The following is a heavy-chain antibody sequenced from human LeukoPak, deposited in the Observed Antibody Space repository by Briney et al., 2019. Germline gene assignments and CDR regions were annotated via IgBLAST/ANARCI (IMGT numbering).Heavy chain of an antibody. J-gene: IGHJ4*02. D-gene: IGHD4-17*01. CDR2: ISASGGTT. V-gene: IGHV3-23*01. CDR1: GFTFSNYA. CDR3: ARVRHGTRRYGDPLDY. Sequence: GGSLRLSCAASGFTFSNYAMTWVRQAPGKGLEWLSTISASGGTTSFADSVKGRFTISRDNSKNRLYLQMNSLRAEDTAVYYCARVRHGTRRYGDPLDYWGQGTLVTVSS.